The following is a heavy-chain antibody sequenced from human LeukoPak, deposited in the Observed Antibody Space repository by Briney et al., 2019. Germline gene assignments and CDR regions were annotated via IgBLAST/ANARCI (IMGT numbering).Heavy chain of an antibody. J-gene: IGHJ3*02. CDR3: AREAPYDFAEAFDI. D-gene: IGHD3-3*01. Sequence: PSETLSLTCTVSGGSISSSSYYWGWIRQPPGKGLEWIGSIYYSGSTYYNPSLKSRVTISVDTSKNQFSPKLSSLTAPDTVVYYCAREAPYDFAEAFDIWGQGTMVTVSS. V-gene: IGHV4-39*02. CDR1: GGSISSSSYY. CDR2: IYYSGST.